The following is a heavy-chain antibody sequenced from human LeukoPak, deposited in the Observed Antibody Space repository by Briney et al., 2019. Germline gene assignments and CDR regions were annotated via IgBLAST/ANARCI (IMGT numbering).Heavy chain of an antibody. J-gene: IGHJ4*02. D-gene: IGHD5-24*01. CDR2: IYYSGST. V-gene: IGHV4-30-4*08. Sequence: SQTLSLTCTVSGGSISSGDYYWSWIRQPPGKGLEWIGYIYYSGSTYYNPSLKSRVTISVDTSKNQFSLKLSSVTAADTAVYYCARYGEMATIGYFDYWGQGTLVTVSS. CDR1: GGSISSGDYY. CDR3: ARYGEMATIGYFDY.